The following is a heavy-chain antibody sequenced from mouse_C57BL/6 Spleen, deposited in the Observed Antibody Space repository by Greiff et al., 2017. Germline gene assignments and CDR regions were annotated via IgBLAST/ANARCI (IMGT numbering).Heavy chain of an antibody. D-gene: IGHD2-5*01. CDR3: ASPRYYSNLEFAY. CDR2: IWGVGST. J-gene: IGHJ3*01. CDR1: GFSLNSYG. V-gene: IGHV2-6*01. Sequence: VQLMESGPGLVAPSQSLSITCTVSGFSLNSYGVDWVRQSPGQGLEWLGVIWGVGSTNYNSALKSRLSISKDNSKSQVFLKMNSLQTADTAMYYCASPRYYSNLEFAYWGQGTLVTVSA.